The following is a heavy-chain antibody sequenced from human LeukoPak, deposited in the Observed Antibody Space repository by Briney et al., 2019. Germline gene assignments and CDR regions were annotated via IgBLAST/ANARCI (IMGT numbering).Heavy chain of an antibody. Sequence: GGSLRLSCAAPGFTFSSYAMSWVRQAPGKGLKWLSAISGSGGSTYYADSVKGRFTISRDNSKNTLYLQMNSLRAEDTAVYYCAKSTAEYKLLYEDYWGQGTLVTVSS. V-gene: IGHV3-23*01. CDR2: ISGSGGST. CDR3: AKSTAEYKLLYEDY. CDR1: GFTFSSYA. D-gene: IGHD2-2*02. J-gene: IGHJ4*02.